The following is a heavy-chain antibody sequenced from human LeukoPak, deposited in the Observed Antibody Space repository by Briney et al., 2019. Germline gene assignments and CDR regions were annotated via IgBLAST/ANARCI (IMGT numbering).Heavy chain of an antibody. Sequence: GGSLRLSCAASGFTFSSYSMNWVRQAPGKGLEWVSSISSSSSYIYYADSVKGRFTISRDNAKNTLYLQMNSLRAEDTAVYYCARVGGQRWRGSDYFDYWGQGTLVTVSS. CDR3: ARVGGQRWRGSDYFDY. CDR2: ISSSSSYI. CDR1: GFTFSSYS. D-gene: IGHD4-23*01. V-gene: IGHV3-21*01. J-gene: IGHJ4*02.